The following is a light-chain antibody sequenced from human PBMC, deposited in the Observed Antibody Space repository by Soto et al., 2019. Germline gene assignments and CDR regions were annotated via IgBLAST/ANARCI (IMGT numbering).Light chain of an antibody. CDR2: EVS. J-gene: IGLJ3*02. Sequence: QSALTQPASVSGSPGQSIAISCTGTNSDVGGYNYVSWYQHHPGKAPKLMIYEVSNRPSGVSNRFSGSKSGNTASLTISGLQAEDEADYYCSSYTTSTTWVFSGGTKLTVL. CDR3: SSYTTSTTWV. V-gene: IGLV2-14*01. CDR1: NSDVGGYNY.